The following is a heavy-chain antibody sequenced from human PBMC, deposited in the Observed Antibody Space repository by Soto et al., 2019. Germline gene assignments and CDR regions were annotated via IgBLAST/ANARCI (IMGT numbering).Heavy chain of an antibody. Sequence: GGSLRLSCAASGFTFSSYAMSWVRQAPGKGLEWVSAISGSGGSTYYADSVKGRFTISRDNSKNTLYLQMNSLRAEDTAVYYCATYSSGWDAFDIWRQGTMVTVSS. V-gene: IGHV3-23*01. CDR2: ISGSGGST. J-gene: IGHJ3*02. CDR1: GFTFSSYA. CDR3: ATYSSGWDAFDI. D-gene: IGHD6-19*01.